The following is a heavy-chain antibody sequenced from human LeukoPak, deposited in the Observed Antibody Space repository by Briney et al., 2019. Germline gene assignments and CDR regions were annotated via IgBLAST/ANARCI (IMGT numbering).Heavy chain of an antibody. Sequence: GGSLRLSCAVSGFIVTSNYMSWVRLAPGKGLEWVSTIYSGGTTFYTDSVRGRFTISRDNSKNTLYLQMSSLRAEDAAIYYCARVVYYYASVSYNYYMDVWGKGTTVNISS. D-gene: IGHD3-10*01. V-gene: IGHV3-53*01. CDR3: ARVVYYYASVSYNYYMDV. CDR1: GFIVTSNY. CDR2: IYSGGTT. J-gene: IGHJ6*03.